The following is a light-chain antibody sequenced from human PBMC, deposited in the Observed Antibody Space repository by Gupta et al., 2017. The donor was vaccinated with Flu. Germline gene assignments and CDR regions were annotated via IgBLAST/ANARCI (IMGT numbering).Light chain of an antibody. CDR1: QSIASY. J-gene: IGKJ1*01. Sequence: IQMTQSPSSLSASVGDRVTITCRASQSIASYVTWYQQKRGEAPKLLIYVASNVQSGVPSSFSGSGSGTDFPLTIRRPQPGDFATYYCQQSDNTPNTFGQGTKVEIK. V-gene: IGKV1-39*01. CDR2: VAS. CDR3: QQSDNTPNT.